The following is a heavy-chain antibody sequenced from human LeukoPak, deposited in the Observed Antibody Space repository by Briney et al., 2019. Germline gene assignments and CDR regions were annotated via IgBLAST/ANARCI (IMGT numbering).Heavy chain of an antibody. Sequence: PGGSLRLSCAASGFSFSSDELNWVRQAPGKGLEWVSAISGSGGSTYYADSVKGRFTISRDNSKNTLYLQMNSLRAEDTAVYYCAKEFLMGYCSSTSCSHFDYWGQGTLVTVSS. D-gene: IGHD2-2*01. J-gene: IGHJ4*02. CDR1: GFSFSSDE. V-gene: IGHV3-23*01. CDR3: AKEFLMGYCSSTSCSHFDY. CDR2: ISGSGGST.